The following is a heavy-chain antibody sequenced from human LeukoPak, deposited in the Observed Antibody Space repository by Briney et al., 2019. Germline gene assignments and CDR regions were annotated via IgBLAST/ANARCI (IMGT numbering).Heavy chain of an antibody. J-gene: IGHJ3*02. Sequence: GGSLRLSCAASGFTFSSYGMHWVRQAPGKGLEWVAFIRYDGSNKYYADSVKGRFTISRDNSKNTLYLQMNSLRAEDTAVYYCAKDDGGSYEREVGAFDIWGQGTMVTVSS. CDR3: AKDDGGSYEREVGAFDI. CDR2: IRYDGSNK. D-gene: IGHD1-26*01. V-gene: IGHV3-30*02. CDR1: GFTFSSYG.